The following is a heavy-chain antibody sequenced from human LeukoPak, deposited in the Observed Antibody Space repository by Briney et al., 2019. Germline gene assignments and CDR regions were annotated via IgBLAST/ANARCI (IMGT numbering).Heavy chain of an antibody. CDR1: GFTFSSYA. V-gene: IGHV3-30*04. CDR2: ISYDGSNK. Sequence: TGGSLRLSCAASGFTFSSYAMHWVRQAPGKGLEWVAVISYDGSNKYYADSVKGRFTISRDNSKNTLYLQMNSLRAEDTAVYYCARDGETYSYGVYYFDYWGQGTLVTVSS. J-gene: IGHJ4*02. D-gene: IGHD5-18*01. CDR3: ARDGETYSYGVYYFDY.